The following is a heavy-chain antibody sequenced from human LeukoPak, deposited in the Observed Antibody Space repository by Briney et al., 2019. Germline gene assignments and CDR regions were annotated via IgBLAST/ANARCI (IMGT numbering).Heavy chain of an antibody. CDR2: INPNTGDT. D-gene: IGHD5-18*01. CDR3: ARSADGYTCGHFDF. CDR1: GYTLTDYY. Sequence: ASVKVSCKASGYTLTDYYIHWVRQAPGQGLEWMGWINPNTGDTNYAQNFQGRVTMNRDTSISTDYMELSSLRSDDTAVYYCARSADGYTCGHFDFWGQGTLVTVSS. V-gene: IGHV1-2*02. J-gene: IGHJ4*02.